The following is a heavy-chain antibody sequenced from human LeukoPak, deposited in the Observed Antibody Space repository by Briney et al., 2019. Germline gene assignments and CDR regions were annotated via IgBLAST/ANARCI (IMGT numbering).Heavy chain of an antibody. Sequence: GGSLRLSCAPSGFTVSSNYMSWVRQAPGKGLEWVSTIITRSGSTYYADSVKGRFTISRDNSKNTLYLQMNSLRAEDTAVYYCARARNNYDSSTFSALDYWGQGTLVTVSS. J-gene: IGHJ4*02. CDR3: ARARNNYDSSTFSALDY. CDR1: GFTVSSNY. D-gene: IGHD3-22*01. V-gene: IGHV3-53*01. CDR2: ITRSGST.